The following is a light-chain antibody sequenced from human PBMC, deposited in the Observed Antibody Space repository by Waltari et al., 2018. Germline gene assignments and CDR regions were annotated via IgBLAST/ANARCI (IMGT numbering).Light chain of an antibody. J-gene: IGLJ2*01. V-gene: IGLV2-8*01. CDR2: EVN. Sequence: QSALTPPPSASGSPGQPLTTSCTGPSSHVGGYHFFSWYQQHPGKAPKLMIYEVNKRTSGVPDRFSGSKSGNTASLTVSGLQAEDEAEYYCTSYAGSKNLRVFGGGTKLTVL. CDR3: TSYAGSKNLRV. CDR1: SSHVGGYHF.